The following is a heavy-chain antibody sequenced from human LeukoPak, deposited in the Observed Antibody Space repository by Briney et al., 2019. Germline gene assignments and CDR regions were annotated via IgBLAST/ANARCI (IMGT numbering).Heavy chain of an antibody. CDR3: ARAGTSIAVAGIFDY. CDR1: GGSISSYY. V-gene: IGHV4-4*07. Sequence: SETLSLTCTVSGGSISSYYWSWIRQPAGKGLEWIGRIYTSGSTNYNPSLKSRVTISVDKSKNQFSLKLSSETAADTAVYYCARAGTSIAVAGIFDYWGQGTLVTVSS. J-gene: IGHJ4*02. CDR2: IYTSGST. D-gene: IGHD6-19*01.